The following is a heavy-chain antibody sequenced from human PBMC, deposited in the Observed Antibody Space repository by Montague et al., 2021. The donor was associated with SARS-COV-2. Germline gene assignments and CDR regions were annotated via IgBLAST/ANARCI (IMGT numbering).Heavy chain of an antibody. Sequence: SETLSLTCAVYGGSLSGYDWSWIRQPPGKGLEWIGEINHSGSTKXNPSLKSRVSISVDTSKNQFSRKLNSVTAADTAVYYCARGQGEITMIVVVLTAAAHYFDYWGQGTLVTVSP. CDR3: ARGQGEITMIVVVLTAAAHYFDY. V-gene: IGHV4-34*01. D-gene: IGHD3-22*01. J-gene: IGHJ4*02. CDR2: INHSGST. CDR1: GGSLSGYD.